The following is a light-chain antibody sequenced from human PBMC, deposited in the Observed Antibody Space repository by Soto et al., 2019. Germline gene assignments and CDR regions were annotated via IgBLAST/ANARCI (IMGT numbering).Light chain of an antibody. J-gene: IGKJ1*01. CDR1: RGISRS. CDR3: QQFNSYPLT. V-gene: IGKV1-13*02. CDR2: DAS. Sequence: AIQLAQSPSSLSASVGDRVTITCRASRGISRSVAWYQQKPGKAPNLLIYDASTLQGGVPSRFSGSGSGTDFTFTINSLQTEDFATYYCQQFNSYPLTFGQGTKVELK.